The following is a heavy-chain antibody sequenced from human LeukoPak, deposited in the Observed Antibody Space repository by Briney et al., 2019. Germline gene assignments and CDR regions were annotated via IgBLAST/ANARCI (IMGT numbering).Heavy chain of an antibody. CDR3: VRGTTATDS. CDR1: GFTFSSYS. V-gene: IGHV3-21*04. CDR2: ISSSSSYI. Sequence: GGSLRLSCAASGFTFSSYSMNWVRQAPGKGLEWVSSISSSSSYIYYADSVKGRFSIARDNSKSTLYLLMNSLRDEDTATYYCVRGTTATDSWGQGTLVTVSS. J-gene: IGHJ4*02. D-gene: IGHD1-7*01.